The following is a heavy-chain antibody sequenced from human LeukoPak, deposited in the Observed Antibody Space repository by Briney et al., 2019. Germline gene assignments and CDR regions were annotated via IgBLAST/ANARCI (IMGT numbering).Heavy chain of an antibody. J-gene: IGHJ6*02. CDR1: GFTFDDYA. Sequence: PGRSLRLSCAASGFTFDDYAMHWVRQAPGKGLEWVSGISWNSGSIGYADSVKGRFTISRDNAENSLYLQMNSLRAEDTALYYCAKESYCSGGSCYSSVIGDWYYYGMDVWGQGTTVTVSS. CDR2: ISWNSGSI. D-gene: IGHD2-15*01. V-gene: IGHV3-9*01. CDR3: AKESYCSGGSCYSSVIGDWYYYGMDV.